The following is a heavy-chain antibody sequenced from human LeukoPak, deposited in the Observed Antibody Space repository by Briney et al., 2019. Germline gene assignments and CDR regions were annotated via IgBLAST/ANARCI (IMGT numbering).Heavy chain of an antibody. CDR1: GGSISSGDYS. D-gene: IGHD3-22*01. Sequence: SQTLSLTCAVSGGSISSGDYSWSWIRRPPGEGLEWIGFIYNSGNTYYNPSLKSRVTLSVDTSKNQFSLNLSSVTAADTAVYYCARTAYDSSDFYRFDYWGQGTLVTVSS. CDR2: IYNSGNT. CDR3: ARTAYDSSDFYRFDY. J-gene: IGHJ4*02. V-gene: IGHV4-30-4*07.